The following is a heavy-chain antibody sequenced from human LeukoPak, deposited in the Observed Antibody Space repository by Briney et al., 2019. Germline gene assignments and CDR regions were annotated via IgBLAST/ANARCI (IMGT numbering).Heavy chain of an antibody. Sequence: ASVKVSCKASGYTFTGYYMHWVRQAPGQGLEWMGWINPNSGGTNYAQKFQGRVTMTRDTSISTAYMELSRLRSDDTAVYYCARVEKGDILTGLVYWGQGTLVTVSS. V-gene: IGHV1-2*02. D-gene: IGHD3-9*01. CDR1: GYTFTGYY. J-gene: IGHJ4*02. CDR2: INPNSGGT. CDR3: ARVEKGDILTGLVY.